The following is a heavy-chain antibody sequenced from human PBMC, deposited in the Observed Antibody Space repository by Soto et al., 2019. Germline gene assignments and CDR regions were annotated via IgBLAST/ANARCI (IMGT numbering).Heavy chain of an antibody. Sequence: QVRLVQSGAEVKEPGDSVRVSCEASGYTFTAYNIHWFRQAPGQGLEWMGWINPKFGDTGYAQDFQGRVSMTSDMSISTVYMELSRLTSDDTAIYYCARNMDYYYGRGSGNGHGVWGQGTTVTVFS. D-gene: IGHD3-10*02. CDR1: GYTFTAYN. CDR2: INPKFGDT. J-gene: IGHJ6*02. CDR3: ARNMDYYYGRGSGNGHGV. V-gene: IGHV1-2*02.